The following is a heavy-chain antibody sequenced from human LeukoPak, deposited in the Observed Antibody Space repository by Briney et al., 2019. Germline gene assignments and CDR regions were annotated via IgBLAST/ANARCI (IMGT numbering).Heavy chain of an antibody. CDR3: AKDITAYSGYEDY. CDR2: ISGDGGST. V-gene: IGHV3-43*02. Sequence: GGSLRLSCAAPGFTFDDYAMHWVRQAPGTVLHSVSLISGDGGSTYYADSVKGRFTISRDNSKNSLYLQMNSLRTEDTALYYCAKDITAYSGYEDYWGQGTLVTVSS. CDR1: GFTFDDYA. J-gene: IGHJ4*02. D-gene: IGHD5-12*01.